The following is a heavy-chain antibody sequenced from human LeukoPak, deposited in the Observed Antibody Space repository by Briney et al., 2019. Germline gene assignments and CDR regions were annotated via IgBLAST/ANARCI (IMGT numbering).Heavy chain of an antibody. Sequence: SETLSLTCTVSGGSISSSSYYWGWIRQPPGKGLEWIGSIYYSGSTYYNPSLKSRVTISVDTSKNQFSLKLSSVTAADTAVYYCARGRGTAMVNDYWGQGTLVTVSS. V-gene: IGHV4-39*07. J-gene: IGHJ4*02. CDR3: ARGRGTAMVNDY. CDR2: IYYSGST. D-gene: IGHD5-18*01. CDR1: GGSISSSSYY.